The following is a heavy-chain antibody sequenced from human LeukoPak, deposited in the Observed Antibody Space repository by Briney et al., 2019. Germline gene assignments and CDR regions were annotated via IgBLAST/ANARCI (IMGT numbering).Heavy chain of an antibody. D-gene: IGHD5-18*01. CDR2: IKSKTDGGTT. V-gene: IGHV3-15*01. CDR1: GFTFSSYE. CDR3: TTDGTSYGYAIDY. Sequence: PGGSLRLSCAASGFTFSSYEMNWVRQAPGKGLEWVGRIKSKTDGGTTDYAAPVKGRFTISRDDSKNTLYLQMNSLKTEDTAVYYCTTDGTSYGYAIDYWGQGTLVTVSS. J-gene: IGHJ4*02.